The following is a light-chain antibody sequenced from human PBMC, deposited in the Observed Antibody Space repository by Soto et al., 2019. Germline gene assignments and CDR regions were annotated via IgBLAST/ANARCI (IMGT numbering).Light chain of an antibody. J-gene: IGKJ4*01. V-gene: IGKV3-20*01. CDR1: QTISSSL. CDR2: GAF. CDR3: QQYVTSPRLT. Sequence: EIVMTQSPATLSMSPGERATLSCWASQTISSSLAWYQQKPGQAPRLLIYGAFRRATGIPDRFSGSGSGTDFTLTISRLEPEDFAFYYCQQYVTSPRLTFGGGTKVEI.